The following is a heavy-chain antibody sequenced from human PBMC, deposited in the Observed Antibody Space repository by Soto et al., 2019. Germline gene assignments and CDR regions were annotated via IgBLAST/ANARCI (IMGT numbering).Heavy chain of an antibody. J-gene: IGHJ6*03. CDR3: ARSDYGSGSYYNEYYYYMDV. Sequence: QPGGSLRLSCAASGFTVSSNYMSWVRQAPGKGLEWVSVIYSGGSTYYADSVKGRFTISRHNSKNTLYLQMNSLRAEDTAVYYCARSDYGSGSYYNEYYYYMDVWGKGTTVTVSS. V-gene: IGHV3-53*04. CDR1: GFTVSSNY. D-gene: IGHD3-10*01. CDR2: IYSGGST.